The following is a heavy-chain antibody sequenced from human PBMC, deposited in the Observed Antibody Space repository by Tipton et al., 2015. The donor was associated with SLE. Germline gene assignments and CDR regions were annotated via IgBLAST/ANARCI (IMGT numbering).Heavy chain of an antibody. CDR3: ARLLMAGQGDYFDS. D-gene: IGHD2-8*01. V-gene: IGHV4-59*02. CDR2: IHYSGNI. Sequence: LRLSCTVSGASVSSFYWSWIRQSPEKGLEWIGYIHYSGNIHSNSSLRSRVTMSVDTSKNQFSLNLRSVTAADTAVYYCARLLMAGQGDYFDSWGPGTLVTVSS. J-gene: IGHJ4*02. CDR1: GASVSSFY.